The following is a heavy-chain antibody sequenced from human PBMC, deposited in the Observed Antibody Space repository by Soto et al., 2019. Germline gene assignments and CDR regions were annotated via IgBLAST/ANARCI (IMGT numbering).Heavy chain of an antibody. Sequence: GASVKVSCKASGYTFTSYYMHWVRQAPGQGLEWMGIINPSGGSTSYAQKFQGRVTMTRDTSTSTAYMELSSLRSEDTAVYYCASSVFYGGNNRHDAFDIWGQGTMVTVSS. CDR2: INPSGGST. CDR3: ASSVFYGGNNRHDAFDI. CDR1: GYTFTSYY. V-gene: IGHV1-46*03. J-gene: IGHJ3*02. D-gene: IGHD4-17*01.